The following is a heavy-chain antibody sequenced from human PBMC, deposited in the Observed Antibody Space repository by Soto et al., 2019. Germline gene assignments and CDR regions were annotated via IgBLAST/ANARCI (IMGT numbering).Heavy chain of an antibody. Sequence: SGESLQISCKGSGYRLTNYWIGWVRQMPGKGLEWMGIIYAGDSETRYSPSFQGQVTISVDKSISTAYLQWSSLKASDTAMYYCVKSNSGSRYAPLELWGQWTVVTGS. CDR2: IYAGDSET. V-gene: IGHV5-51*01. J-gene: IGHJ3*01. CDR3: VKSNSGSRYAPLEL. D-gene: IGHD1-26*01. CDR1: GYRLTNYW.